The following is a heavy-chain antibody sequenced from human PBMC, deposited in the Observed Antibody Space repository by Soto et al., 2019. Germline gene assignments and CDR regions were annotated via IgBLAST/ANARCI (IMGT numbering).Heavy chain of an antibody. D-gene: IGHD3-3*01. CDR3: AKSFAIFGQTYDY. CDR1: GFTFSSYG. Sequence: SLRLSCAASGFTFSSYGMHWVRQAPGKGLEWVSVISGGGSNKYYADSVKGRFTISRDNSKNTLYLQMNSLRAEDTAVYYCAKSFAIFGQTYDYWGQGTLVTVSS. CDR2: ISGGGSNK. V-gene: IGHV3-33*06. J-gene: IGHJ4*02.